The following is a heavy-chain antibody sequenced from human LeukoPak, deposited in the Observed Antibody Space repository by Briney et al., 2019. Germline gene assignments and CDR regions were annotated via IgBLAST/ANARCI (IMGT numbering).Heavy chain of an antibody. J-gene: IGHJ4*02. V-gene: IGHV3-48*01. CDR2: ISSSSSTI. Sequence: PGRSLRLSCAASGFTFSSYSMNWVRQAPGKGLEWVSYISSSSSTIYYADSVKGRFTISRDNAKNSLYLQMNSLRAEDTAVYYCARDWLGALHYFDYWGQGTLVTVSS. D-gene: IGHD1-26*01. CDR3: ARDWLGALHYFDY. CDR1: GFTFSSYS.